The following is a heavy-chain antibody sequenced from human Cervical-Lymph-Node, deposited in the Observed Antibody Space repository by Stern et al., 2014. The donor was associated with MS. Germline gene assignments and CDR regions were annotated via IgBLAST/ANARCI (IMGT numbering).Heavy chain of an antibody. J-gene: IGHJ5*02. CDR1: GITFSHSA. D-gene: IGHD3-3*01. Sequence: MQLVESGPEVKKPGTSVKVSCKASGITFSHSAIQWLRQARGQRPEWIGWVVVFNGDVNYAPRFQERVTITRDMSTSTVYMELRSLRSEDTAIYYCASERYTYYDDQLPPGGFDPWGQGTLVTVSS. CDR2: VVVFNGDV. V-gene: IGHV1-58*02. CDR3: ASERYTYYDDQLPPGGFDP.